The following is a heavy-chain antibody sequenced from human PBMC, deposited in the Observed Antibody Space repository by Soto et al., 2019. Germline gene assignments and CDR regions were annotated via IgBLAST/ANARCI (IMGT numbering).Heavy chain of an antibody. CDR2: ISSNGVGT. D-gene: IGHD6-6*01. V-gene: IGHV3-64*01. J-gene: IGHJ6*03. CDR1: GFTLSGYA. Sequence: EVQLAESGGGLAQPGGSLRLSCAASGFTLSGYAMDWVRQAPGKGLEYVSGISSNGVGTYYANSVQGRFTISRDTSKNTVYLQMGSLRPEDLAVYYCARRARPDFYYMDFCGKGTTVTVSS. CDR3: ARRARPDFYYMDF.